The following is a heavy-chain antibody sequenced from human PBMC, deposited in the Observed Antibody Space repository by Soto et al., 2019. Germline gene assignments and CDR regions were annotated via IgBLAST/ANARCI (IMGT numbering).Heavy chain of an antibody. CDR3: ARDRHFGSGGTNWFDP. V-gene: IGHV1-18*01. Sequence: QVQLVQSGAEVKKPGASVKVSCQASGYTFTSYGISWVRQAPGQGLEWMGWISPYNRNTKYAQKFQGRVTLTXXTXTXXAYMELRSLRADDTAVYYCARDRHFGSGGTNWFDPWGQGTLVTVSS. CDR1: GYTFTSYG. J-gene: IGHJ5*02. D-gene: IGHD3-10*01. CDR2: ISPYNRNT.